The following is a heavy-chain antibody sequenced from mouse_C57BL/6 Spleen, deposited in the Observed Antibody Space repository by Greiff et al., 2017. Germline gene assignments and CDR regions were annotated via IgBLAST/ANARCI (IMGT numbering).Heavy chain of an antibody. Sequence: QVQLQQPGAELVKPGASVKMSCKASGYTFTSYWITWVKQRPGQGLEWIGDIYPGSGSTNYNEKFKSKATLTVDTSASTAYMQLSSLTSEDSAVYYCARGGSMGLSHFDYWGQGTTLTVSS. D-gene: IGHD2-10*02. V-gene: IGHV1-55*01. CDR1: GYTFTSYW. CDR3: ARGGSMGLSHFDY. J-gene: IGHJ2*01. CDR2: IYPGSGST.